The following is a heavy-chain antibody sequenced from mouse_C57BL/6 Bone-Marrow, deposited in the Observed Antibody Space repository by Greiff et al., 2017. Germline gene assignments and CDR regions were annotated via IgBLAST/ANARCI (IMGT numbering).Heavy chain of an antibody. V-gene: IGHV1-63*01. CDR1: GYTFTNYW. J-gene: IGHJ4*01. Sequence: QVQLQQSGAELVRPGTSVKMSCKASGYTFTNYWMRWVKQRPGHGLEWIGDIYPCGGYTNYNEKFKGKATLTADKSSSTAYMQLSSLTSEDSAIYCCARRGYAMDYWGQGTSVTVSS. CDR3: ARRGYAMDY. CDR2: IYPCGGYT.